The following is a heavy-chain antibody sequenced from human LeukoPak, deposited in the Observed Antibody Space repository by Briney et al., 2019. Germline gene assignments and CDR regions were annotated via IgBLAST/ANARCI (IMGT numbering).Heavy chain of an antibody. Sequence: GASVKVSCKASGGTFSSYAISWVRQAPGQGLEWMGGIIPIFGTANYAQKFQGRVTITADKSTSTAYMELSSLRSEDTAVYYCARGLLGRPDYYYYYYMDVWGKGTTVTVSS. CDR1: GGTFSSYA. J-gene: IGHJ6*03. D-gene: IGHD1-1*01. CDR2: IIPIFGTA. V-gene: IGHV1-69*06. CDR3: ARGLLGRPDYYYYYYMDV.